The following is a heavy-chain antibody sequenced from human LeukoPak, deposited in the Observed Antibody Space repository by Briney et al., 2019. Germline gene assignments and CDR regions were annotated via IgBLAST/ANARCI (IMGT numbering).Heavy chain of an antibody. CDR2: ISPSGGIT. Sequence: GGSLRLSCAGSGFSFSSHGMNWVRQAPGKGLEWVSGISPSGGITYYTDSVRGRFTISRDNFKNTLSLQVNSLRAEDTAMYYCAKDDDWGRYKNWGQGTLVTVSS. J-gene: IGHJ1*01. CDR1: GFSFSSHG. D-gene: IGHD3-16*01. CDR3: AKDDDWGRYKN. V-gene: IGHV3-23*01.